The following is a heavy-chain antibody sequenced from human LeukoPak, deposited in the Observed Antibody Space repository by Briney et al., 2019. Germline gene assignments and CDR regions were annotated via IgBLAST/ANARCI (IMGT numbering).Heavy chain of an antibody. J-gene: IGHJ4*02. CDR1: GFTFSSYA. CDR2: ISGSGGST. D-gene: IGHD3-22*01. Sequence: GGSLRLSCAASGFTFSSYAMSWVRQAPGKGLEWVSTISGSGGSTYYADSVKGRFTISRDNSKNTLYLQMNSLRAEDTAVYYCARARGPNDYYDSSHYFDYWGQGTLVTVSS. CDR3: ARARGPNDYYDSSHYFDY. V-gene: IGHV3-23*01.